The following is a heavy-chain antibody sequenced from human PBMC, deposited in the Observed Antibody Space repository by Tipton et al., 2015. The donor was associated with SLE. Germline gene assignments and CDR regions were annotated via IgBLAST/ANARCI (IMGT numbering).Heavy chain of an antibody. Sequence: TLSLTCTVSGGSISSHYWSWIRQPPGKGLEWFGYIYYSGSTNYNPSLKSRVTISVDTSKNQFSLKLSSVTAADTAVYYCARDYGDLYYFDYWGQGTLVTVSS. V-gene: IGHV4-59*11. CDR3: ARDYGDLYYFDY. CDR2: IYYSGST. CDR1: GGSISSHY. J-gene: IGHJ4*02. D-gene: IGHD4-17*01.